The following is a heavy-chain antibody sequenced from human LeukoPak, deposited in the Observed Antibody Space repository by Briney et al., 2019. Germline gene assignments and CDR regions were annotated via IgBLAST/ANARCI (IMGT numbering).Heavy chain of an antibody. J-gene: IGHJ4*02. D-gene: IGHD3-3*01. CDR3: ARDKSYDFWSGYYSDY. V-gene: IGHV1-2*02. CDR1: GYTFTGYY. CDR2: INPNSGGT. Sequence: ASVKVSCKASGYTFTGYYMHWVRQAPGQGLEWMGWINPNSGGTNYAQKFQGRVTMTRDTSISTAYMELSRLRSDDTAVYYCARDKSYDFWSGYYSDYWGQGTPVTVSS.